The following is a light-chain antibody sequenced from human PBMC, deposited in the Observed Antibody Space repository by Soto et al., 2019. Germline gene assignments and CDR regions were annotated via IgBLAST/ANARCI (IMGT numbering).Light chain of an antibody. CDR3: QHRTNWPPGAT. CDR1: QRISSY. Sequence: EIVLTQSPATLSLSPGERATLSCRASQRISSYLAWYQQKPGQAPRLLIYDASNRATGIPARFSGSGSGTEFTLSISSLEPEDFAGYYCQHRTNWPPGATFGGGTKVEIK. J-gene: IGKJ4*01. CDR2: DAS. V-gene: IGKV3-11*01.